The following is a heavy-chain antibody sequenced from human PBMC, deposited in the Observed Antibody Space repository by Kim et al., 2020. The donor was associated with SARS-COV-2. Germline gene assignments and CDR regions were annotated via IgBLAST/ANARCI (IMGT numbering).Heavy chain of an antibody. D-gene: IGHD6-6*01. V-gene: IGHV3-48*03. CDR1: GFTFSSYE. J-gene: IGHJ4*02. CDR3: ARDWPNIAARSNFDY. Sequence: GGSLRLSCAASGFTFSSYEMNWVRQAPGKGLEWVSYISSSGSTIYYADSVKGRFTISRDNAKNSQYLQMNSLRAEDTAVYYCARDWPNIAARSNFDYWGRGTLVTVSS. CDR2: ISSSGSTI.